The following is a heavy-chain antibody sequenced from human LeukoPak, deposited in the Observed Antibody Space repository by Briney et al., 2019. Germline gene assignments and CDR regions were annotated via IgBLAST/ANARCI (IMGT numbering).Heavy chain of an antibody. CDR1: GFTFSSYA. D-gene: IGHD3-22*01. J-gene: IGHJ4*02. CDR2: ISGSGGST. Sequence: GGSLRLSCAASGFTFSSYAMSWVRQAPGKGLEWVSAISGSGGSTYYADSVKGRFTISRDNSKNTLYLQMNSLRAEDTAVYYCRTYYYDSSGYFPNDYWGQGTLVTVSS. CDR3: RTYYYDSSGYFPNDY. V-gene: IGHV3-23*01.